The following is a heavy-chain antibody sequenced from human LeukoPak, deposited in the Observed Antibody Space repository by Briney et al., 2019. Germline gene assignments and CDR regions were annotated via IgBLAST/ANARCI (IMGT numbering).Heavy chain of an antibody. CDR3: ARETGTTYYYDSSGYSYYFDY. CDR1: GDSINNYY. CDR2: IYTSGST. J-gene: IGHJ4*02. D-gene: IGHD3-22*01. V-gene: IGHV4-4*07. Sequence: PSETLSLTCTVSGDSINNYYWSWIRQSAGKGLEWIGRIYTSGSTNYNPSLKSRVTISVDTSKNQFSLKLSSVTAADTAVYYCARETGTTYYYDSSGYSYYFDYWGQGTLVTVSS.